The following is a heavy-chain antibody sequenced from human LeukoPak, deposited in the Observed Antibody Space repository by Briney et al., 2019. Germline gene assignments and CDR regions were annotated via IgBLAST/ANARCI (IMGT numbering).Heavy chain of an antibody. CDR3: ARTVDCSSTSCTFDY. D-gene: IGHD2-2*01. CDR2: INHSGST. V-gene: IGHV4-34*01. CDR1: GGSFSGYY. J-gene: IGHJ4*02. Sequence: PSETLSLTCAVYGGSFSGYYWSWIRQPPGKGLEWIGEINHSGSTNYNPSLKSRVTISIDTSKNQFSLKLSSVTAADTAVYYCARTVDCSSTSCTFDYWGQGTLVTVSS.